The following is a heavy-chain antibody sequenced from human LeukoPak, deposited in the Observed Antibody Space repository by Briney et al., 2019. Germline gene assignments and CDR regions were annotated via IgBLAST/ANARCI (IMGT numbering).Heavy chain of an antibody. CDR2: INHSGST. V-gene: IGHV4-34*01. CDR1: GGSFSGYY. CDR3: ARGGLGYVWGSYRPNYYFDY. J-gene: IGHJ4*02. Sequence: SETLSLTCAVYGGSFSGYYWSWIRQPPGKGLEWIGAINHSGSTNYNPSLKSRVTISVDTSKNQFSLKLSSVTAAGTAVYYCARGGLGYVWGSYRPNYYFDYWGQGTLVTVSS. D-gene: IGHD3-16*02.